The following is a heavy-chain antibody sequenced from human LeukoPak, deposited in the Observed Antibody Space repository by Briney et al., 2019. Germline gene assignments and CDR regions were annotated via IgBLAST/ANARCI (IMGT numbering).Heavy chain of an antibody. V-gene: IGHV3/OR16-9*01. CDR1: GFSFGGHY. CDR2: ISGNGGDI. Sequence: PGGSLRLSCAASGFSFGGHYMSWVRQAPGKGPEWISYISGNGGDIAHADSVKGRFTISRDNAKNSLHLQMNSLRVEDTAVYHCVRHAGRAGGQWGQGTLIAVSS. J-gene: IGHJ4*02. D-gene: IGHD3-10*01. CDR3: VRHAGRAGGQ.